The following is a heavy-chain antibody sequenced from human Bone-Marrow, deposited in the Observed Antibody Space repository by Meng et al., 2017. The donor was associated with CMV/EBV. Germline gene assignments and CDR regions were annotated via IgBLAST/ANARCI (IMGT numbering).Heavy chain of an antibody. CDR2: ISYDGTNK. V-gene: IGHV3-30*03. CDR1: GFTFSSYS. J-gene: IGHJ6*04. D-gene: IGHD3-10*01. Sequence: GGSLRLSCAASGFTFSSYSMNWVRQAPGKGLEGVAVISYDGTNKYYADSVKGRFTISRDNSKNTLYLRMNSLRIEDTAVYYCARGVLGMDVWGEGTTVTVSS. CDR3: ARGVLGMDV.